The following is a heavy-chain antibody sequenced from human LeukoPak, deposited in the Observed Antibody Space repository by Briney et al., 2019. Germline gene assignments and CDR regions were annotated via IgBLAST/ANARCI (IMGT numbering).Heavy chain of an antibody. CDR1: GGSISSGGFY. V-gene: IGHV4-61*02. J-gene: IGHJ6*03. Sequence: SETLSLTCTVSGGSISSGGFYWAWLRQPAGKGLEWIGRVFTSGSTNYSPSLESRVTISIDTSKNQFSLKLKSVTAADTAVYFCARVTIPIIWGAAEGRRENFYMDVWGKGTTVTVSS. D-gene: IGHD3-16*01. CDR2: VFTSGST. CDR3: ARVTIPIIWGAAEGRRENFYMDV.